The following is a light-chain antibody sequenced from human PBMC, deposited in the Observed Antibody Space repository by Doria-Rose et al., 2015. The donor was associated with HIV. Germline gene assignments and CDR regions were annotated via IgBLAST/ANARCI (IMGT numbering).Light chain of an antibody. CDR1: QSFSSTY. Sequence: TQSPGTLSLSPGERATLSCRASQSFSSTYLAWYQQKPGQAPSLLIYDGSTSATGIPDRFSASGSGTDFTLTINRLEPEDFALYYCHQYGTAGTFGQGTKVEI. V-gene: IGKV3-20*01. CDR2: DGS. J-gene: IGKJ1*01. CDR3: HQYGTAGT.